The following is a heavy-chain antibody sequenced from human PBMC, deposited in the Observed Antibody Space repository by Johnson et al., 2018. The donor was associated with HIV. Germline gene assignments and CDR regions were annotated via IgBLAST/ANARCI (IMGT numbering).Heavy chain of an antibody. CDR3: VRGLDI. V-gene: IGHV3-74*01. CDR1: GFTFSDHW. CDR2: IKTDGRGT. Sequence: VLLVESGGGLVQPGGSLKLSCAASGFTFSDHWMYWVRQAPGKGLVWVSRIKTDGRGTNYADSVRGRFTISRDDAKNTLYLQMNSLRAEDTAVYYCVRGLDIWGHGTMVTVSS. J-gene: IGHJ3*02.